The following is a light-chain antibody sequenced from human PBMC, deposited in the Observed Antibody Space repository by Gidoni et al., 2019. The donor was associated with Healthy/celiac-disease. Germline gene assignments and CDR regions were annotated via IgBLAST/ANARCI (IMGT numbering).Light chain of an antibody. J-gene: IGLJ3*02. V-gene: IGLV1-44*01. CDR3: AAWDDSLNGPR. CDR2: SNN. CDR1: SSNIGSNT. Sequence: QSVLTQPPSASGTPGQRVTISCSGSSSNIGSNTVNWYQQLPGTAPKLLIYSNNQRPSGVPDRCSGSKSGTSASLAISGLQSEDEADYYCAAWDDSLNGPRFGGGTKLTVL.